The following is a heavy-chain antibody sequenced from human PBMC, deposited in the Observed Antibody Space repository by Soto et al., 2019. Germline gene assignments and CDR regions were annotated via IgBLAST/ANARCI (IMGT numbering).Heavy chain of an antibody. CDR3: ERRERYYGSPGWFDP. D-gene: IGHD3-10*01. V-gene: IGHV4-39*01. CDR2: VYYNENT. CDR1: GASINNFAYY. J-gene: IGHJ5*01. Sequence: ESLSLACSVSGASINNFAYYWGWIRQPPGKGLEWIGTVYYNENTYYNPSLRSRVAISVDTAKNQFSLKLRYVTAADTAVYFCERRERYYGSPGWFDPWGQGTLVTVYS.